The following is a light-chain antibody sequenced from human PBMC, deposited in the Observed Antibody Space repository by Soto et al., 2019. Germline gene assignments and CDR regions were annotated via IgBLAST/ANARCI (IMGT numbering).Light chain of an antibody. Sequence: ETVMTQSPATLSVSPGERATLSCRASQSVTRDLAWYQQKPGQAPRLLFYGASTRATGIPARFSGSGSGTDFTLTISRLEPEDFAVYYCQQYGSSPGTFGQGTKVDIK. CDR2: GAS. CDR1: QSVTRD. J-gene: IGKJ1*01. V-gene: IGKV3-15*01. CDR3: QQYGSSPGT.